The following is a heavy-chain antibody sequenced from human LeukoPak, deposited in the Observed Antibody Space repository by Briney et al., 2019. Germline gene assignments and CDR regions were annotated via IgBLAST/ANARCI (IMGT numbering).Heavy chain of an antibody. CDR1: GFTFSSYA. V-gene: IGHV3-23*01. CDR2: ISGSGGST. J-gene: IGHJ4*02. D-gene: IGHD1-26*01. CDR3: ARDYSPPHWSDNSGYFDS. Sequence: PGGSLRLSCAASGFTFSSYAMSWVRQAPGKGLEWVSAISGSGGSTYYADSVKGRFTISRDNAKNSLYLQMNSLRVEDTAVHYRARDYSPPHWSDNSGYFDSWGQGTLVTVSS.